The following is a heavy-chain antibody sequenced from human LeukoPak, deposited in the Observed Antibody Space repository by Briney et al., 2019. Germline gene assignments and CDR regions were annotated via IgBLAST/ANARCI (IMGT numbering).Heavy chain of an antibody. V-gene: IGHV3-74*03. CDR1: GFTFRNHW. Sequence: GGSLRLSCAASGFTFRNHWMHWVRQTPGKGLVWVSGISSDGSSTTYADSVKGRFTISRDNAKNTLYLPMNNLRAEDTAMYYCARDQRVTGRPDIDYWGQGTLVIVSS. CDR2: ISSDGSST. D-gene: IGHD6-6*01. CDR3: ARDQRVTGRPDIDY. J-gene: IGHJ4*02.